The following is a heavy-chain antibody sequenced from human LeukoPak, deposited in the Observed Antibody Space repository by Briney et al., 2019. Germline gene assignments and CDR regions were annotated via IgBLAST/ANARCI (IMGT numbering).Heavy chain of an antibody. D-gene: IGHD2-15*01. CDR2: ISNNGGYT. J-gene: IGHJ4*02. V-gene: IGHV3-23*01. CDR1: GFTFSSYA. Sequence: GGSLRLSCAASGFTFSSYAMHWVRQAPGKGLEWVSVISNNGGYTYYADSVQGRFTISRDNSKSTLCLQMNSLRAEDTAVYYCAKQLGYCSDGSCYFPYWGQGTLVTVSS. CDR3: AKQLGYCSDGSCYFPY.